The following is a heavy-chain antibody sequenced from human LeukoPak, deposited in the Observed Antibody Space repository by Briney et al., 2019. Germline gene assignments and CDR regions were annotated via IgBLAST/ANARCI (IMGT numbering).Heavy chain of an antibody. Sequence: GGSLKISCKGSGYSFTSYWIGWVRQMPGKGLEWMGIIYPGDSDTRYSPSFQGQVTISADKSISTAYLQWSSLKASDTAMYYCASSYYYGSGSYFHYGMDVWGKGTTVTVSS. CDR2: IYPGDSDT. CDR3: ASSYYYGSGSYFHYGMDV. CDR1: GYSFTSYW. V-gene: IGHV5-51*01. D-gene: IGHD3-10*01. J-gene: IGHJ6*04.